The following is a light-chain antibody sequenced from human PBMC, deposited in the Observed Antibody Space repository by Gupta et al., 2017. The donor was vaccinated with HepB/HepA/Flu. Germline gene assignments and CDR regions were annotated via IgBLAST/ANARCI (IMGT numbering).Light chain of an antibody. CDR1: KLGDKY. J-gene: IGLJ3*02. CDR3: QAWDSSTGV. V-gene: IGLV3-1*01. Sequence: SYELTQPPSVSVSPGQTASITCSGDKLGDKYACWYHQKPGQSPVLVIYQDNKRPSGIPERFSGSYSGNTATLTISGTQAMDEADYYCQAWDSSTGVFGGGTKLTVL. CDR2: QDN.